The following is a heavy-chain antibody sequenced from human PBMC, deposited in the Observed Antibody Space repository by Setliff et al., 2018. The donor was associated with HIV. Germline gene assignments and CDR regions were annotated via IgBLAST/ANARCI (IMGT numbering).Heavy chain of an antibody. Sequence: PGGSLRLSCAASGFTFSSYSMHWVRQAPGKGLEWVAVISYDGSNKYYADSVKGRFTISRDSSKNTLYLQMNSLRAEDTAVYYCARSVIGYYYYGMDVWGQGTLVTVSS. CDR2: ISYDGSNK. CDR1: GFTFSSYS. CDR3: ARSVIGYYYYGMDV. D-gene: IGHD3-10*01. V-gene: IGHV3-30*05. J-gene: IGHJ6*02.